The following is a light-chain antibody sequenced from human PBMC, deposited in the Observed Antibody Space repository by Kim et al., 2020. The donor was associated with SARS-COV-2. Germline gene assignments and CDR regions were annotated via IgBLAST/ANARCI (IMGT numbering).Light chain of an antibody. J-gene: IGKJ1*01. CDR3: QHYDTSPT. CDR1: QSVSRTS. Sequence: EIVLTHSPGTLSLSPEERATLSCRASQSVSRTSLAWYQQKPGQAPRLLIYGASSGATGIPDRFSGSGSGTDFTLTISRLEPEDFAVYYCQHYDTSPTFGQGTKVDIK. V-gene: IGKV3-20*01. CDR2: GAS.